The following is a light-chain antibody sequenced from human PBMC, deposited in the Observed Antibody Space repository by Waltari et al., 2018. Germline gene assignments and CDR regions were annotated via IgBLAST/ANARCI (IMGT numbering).Light chain of an antibody. J-gene: IGKJ4*01. CDR1: QTITSSQ. CDR2: GAS. V-gene: IGKV3-20*01. Sequence: EIVLTQSPGPLSVSPGERVPVPWRVSQTITSSQLTWYHQKPGQAPRLLIYGASNRAPGVPDRFSGSGSGTDFTLTISRLEPEDVAVYYCQQYDGSVVTFGGGTKVEIK. CDR3: QQYDGSVVT.